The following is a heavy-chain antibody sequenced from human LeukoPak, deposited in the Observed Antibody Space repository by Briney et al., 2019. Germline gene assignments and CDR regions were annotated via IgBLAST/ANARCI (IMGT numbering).Heavy chain of an antibody. CDR1: GFTVSSNY. CDR2: IYSGGSA. V-gene: IGHV3-66*01. Sequence: GGSLRLSCAVSGFTVSSNYMSWVRQAPGKGLEWVSVIYSGGSAYYTDSVKGRFTISRDNSKNTLYLQMNSLRAEDTAVYHCAKIMRVGSGWPFDYWGQGTLVTVSS. CDR3: AKIMRVGSGWPFDY. D-gene: IGHD6-19*01. J-gene: IGHJ4*02.